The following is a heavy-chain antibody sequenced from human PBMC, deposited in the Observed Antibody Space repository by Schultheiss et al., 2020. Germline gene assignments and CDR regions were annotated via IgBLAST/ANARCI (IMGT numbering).Heavy chain of an antibody. CDR1: GFTFSSYW. V-gene: IGHV3-74*01. Sequence: GESLKISCAASGFTFSSYWMHWVRQAPGKGLVWVSRINSDGSSTSYADSVKGRFTISRDNAKNTLYLQMNSLRAEDTAVYYCAKEQWLVRAPEHTHLDYWGQGTLVTVSS. CDR3: AKEQWLVRAPEHTHLDY. J-gene: IGHJ4*02. D-gene: IGHD6-19*01. CDR2: INSDGSST.